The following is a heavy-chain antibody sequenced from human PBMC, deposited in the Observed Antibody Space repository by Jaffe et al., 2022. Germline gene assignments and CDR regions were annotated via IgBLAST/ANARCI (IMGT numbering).Heavy chain of an antibody. V-gene: IGHV4-38-2*01. CDR1: GYSISSGYY. CDR3: ARGQWLPPSWFDP. Sequence: QVQLQESGPGLVKPSETLSLTCAVSGYSISSGYYWGWIRQPPGKGLEWIGSIYHSGSTYYNPSLKSRVTISVDTSKNQFSLKLSSVTAADTAVYYCARGQWLPPSWFDPWGQGTLVTVSS. J-gene: IGHJ5*02. CDR2: IYHSGST. D-gene: IGHD6-19*01.